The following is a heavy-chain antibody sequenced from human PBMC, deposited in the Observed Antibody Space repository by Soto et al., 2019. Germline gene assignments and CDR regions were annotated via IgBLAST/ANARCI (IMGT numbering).Heavy chain of an antibody. CDR2: IYYSGTT. V-gene: IGHV4-31*03. J-gene: IGHJ5*02. CDR3: WRRGATVTPILVLGT. CDR1: GGPISSSGYY. D-gene: IGHD3-3*01. Sequence: PSETLSLTCTVSGGPISSSGYYWSWIRQHPGKGLEWIGYIYYSGTTSYNPSLKSRVAISVDTSKNQFSLKLSSVTAADTAVYFCWRRGATVTPILVLGTWGQGTRVTVSS.